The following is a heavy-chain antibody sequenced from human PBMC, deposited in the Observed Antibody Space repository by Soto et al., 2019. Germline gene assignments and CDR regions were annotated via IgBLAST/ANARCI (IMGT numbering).Heavy chain of an antibody. CDR1: GGSISSGDYY. D-gene: IGHD2-2*02. V-gene: IGHV4-30-4*01. J-gene: IGHJ6*02. CDR3: ARRIVVVPAAISRVHYYYYGMDV. Sequence: TLSLTCTVSGGSISSGDYYWSWIRQPPGKGLEWIGYIYYSGSTYYNPSLKSRVTISVDTSKNQFSLKLSSVTAADTAVYYCARRIVVVPAAISRVHYYYYGMDVWGQGTTVTVSS. CDR2: IYYSGST.